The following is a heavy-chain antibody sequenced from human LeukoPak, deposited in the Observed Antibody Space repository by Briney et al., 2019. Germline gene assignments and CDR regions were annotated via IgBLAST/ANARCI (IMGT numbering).Heavy chain of an antibody. Sequence: SETLSLTCTVPGGSISSYYWSWIRQPPGKGLEWIGYIYYSGSTNYNPSLKSRATISVDTSKNQFSLKLSSVTAADTAVYYCAREIQGWVAFAIAAAGKGGYYYYYMDVWGKGTTVTVSS. J-gene: IGHJ6*03. CDR2: IYYSGST. CDR3: AREIQGWVAFAIAAAGKGGYYYYYMDV. D-gene: IGHD6-13*01. CDR1: GGSISSYY. V-gene: IGHV4-59*01.